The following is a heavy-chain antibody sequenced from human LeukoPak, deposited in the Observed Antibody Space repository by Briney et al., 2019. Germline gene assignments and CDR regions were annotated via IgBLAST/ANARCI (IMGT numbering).Heavy chain of an antibody. J-gene: IGHJ4*02. V-gene: IGHV4-34*01. CDR2: INHSGST. Sequence: SETLSLTCAVYGGSFSGYCWSWIRQPPGKGLEWIGEINHSGSTNYNPSLKSRVTISVDTSKNQFSLKLSSVTAADTAVYYCARCEELLGLLPWGQGTLVTVSS. D-gene: IGHD1-26*01. CDR3: ARCEELLGLLP. CDR1: GGSFSGYC.